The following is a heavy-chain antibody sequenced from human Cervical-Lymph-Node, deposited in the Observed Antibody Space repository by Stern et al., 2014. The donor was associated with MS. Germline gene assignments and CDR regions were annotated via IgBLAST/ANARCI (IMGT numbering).Heavy chain of an antibody. CDR2: IWYDGSNK. J-gene: IGHJ4*02. Sequence: QMQLVESGGGVVQPGRSLRLSCAASGFTFSSYGMHWVRQAPGKGLEWVAVIWYDGSNKYYADSVKGRFTISRDNSKNTLYLQMNSLRAEDTAVYYCARARGDSISYYFDYWGQGTLVTVSS. CDR1: GFTFSSYG. D-gene: IGHD2/OR15-2a*01. CDR3: ARARGDSISYYFDY. V-gene: IGHV3-33*01.